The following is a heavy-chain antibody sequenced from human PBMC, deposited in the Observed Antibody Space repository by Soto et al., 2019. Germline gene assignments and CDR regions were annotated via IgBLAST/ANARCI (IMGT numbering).Heavy chain of an antibody. J-gene: IGHJ3*02. CDR1: GFTFSDYY. CDR3: ARGYSSGFYESDAFDI. V-gene: IGHV3-11*01. Sequence: QVQLVESGGGLVKPGGSLRLSCAASGFTFSDYYMSWIRQAPGKGLEWVSYISSSGSTIYYAESVKGRFTISRDNAKNSRYLQMNSLRAEDTAVYYCARGYSSGFYESDAFDIWGQGTMVTVSS. CDR2: ISSSGSTI. D-gene: IGHD6-19*01.